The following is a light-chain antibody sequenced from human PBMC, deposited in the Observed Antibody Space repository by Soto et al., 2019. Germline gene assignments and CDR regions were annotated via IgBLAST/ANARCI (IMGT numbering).Light chain of an antibody. CDR1: SSDVGSYNL. J-gene: IGLJ2*01. CDR2: EGS. V-gene: IGLV2-14*02. CDR3: ATWDGSLPGEV. Sequence: QSALTQPASVSGSPGQSITISCTGTSSDVGSYNLVSWYQQHPGKDPKLMIYEGSKRPSGIPDRFSGSKSGTSGTLDITGLQTGDEADYYCATWDGSLPGEVFGGGTKLTVL.